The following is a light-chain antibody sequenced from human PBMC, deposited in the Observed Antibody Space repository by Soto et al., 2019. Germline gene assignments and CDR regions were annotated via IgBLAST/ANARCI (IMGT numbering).Light chain of an antibody. CDR3: QQYGSSRWT. Sequence: EIVMTQSPATLSVSPGERATLSCRASQSVSSNLAWYQQKPGQAPRLLIYGASSRATGIPDRFSGSGSGTDSTLTISRLEPEDFAVYYCQQYGSSRWTFGQGTKVDIK. CDR1: QSVSSN. J-gene: IGKJ1*01. V-gene: IGKV3-20*01. CDR2: GAS.